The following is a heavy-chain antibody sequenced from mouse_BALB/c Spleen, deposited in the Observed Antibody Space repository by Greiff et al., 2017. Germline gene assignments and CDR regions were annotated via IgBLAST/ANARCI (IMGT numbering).Heavy chain of an antibody. CDR2: INPSTGYT. J-gene: IGHJ2*01. CDR3: ARVSYGPCY. CDR1: GYTFTSYW. D-gene: IGHD1-1*01. Sequence: QVQLQQSGAELAKPGASVKMSCKASGYTFTSYWMHWVKQRPGQGLEWIGYINPSTGYTEYNQKFKDKATLTADKSSSTAYMKLSSLTSEDSAVYYCARVSYGPCYWGQGTTLTVSS. V-gene: IGHV1-7*01.